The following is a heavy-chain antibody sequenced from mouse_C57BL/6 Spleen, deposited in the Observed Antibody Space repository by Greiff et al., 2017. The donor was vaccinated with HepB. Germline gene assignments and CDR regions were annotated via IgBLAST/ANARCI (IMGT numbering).Heavy chain of an antibody. D-gene: IGHD2-5*01. V-gene: IGHV1-82*01. CDR2: IYPGDGDT. CDR1: GYAFSSSW. CDR3: ARSRSNLAWFAY. J-gene: IGHJ3*01. Sequence: QVQLQQSGPELVKPGASVKISCKASGYAFSSSWMNWVKQRPGKGLEWIGRIYPGDGDTNYNGKFKGKATLTADKSSSTAYMQLSSLTSEDSAVYFCARSRSNLAWFAYWGQGTLVTVSA.